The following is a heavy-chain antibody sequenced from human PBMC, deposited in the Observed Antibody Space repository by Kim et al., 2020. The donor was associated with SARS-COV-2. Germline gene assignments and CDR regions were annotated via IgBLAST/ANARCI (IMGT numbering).Heavy chain of an antibody. D-gene: IGHD2-21*01. V-gene: IGHV3-33*01. Sequence: GGSLRLSCAASGFIFSNFGMHWVRQAPGKGLEWVAAIWKDGSKQYYSNSVKDRFTISRDDSKNTLYLEMNSLRAEDTAMYYCARPRAYGEGLFEYWGQGTQVSVSS. J-gene: IGHJ4*02. CDR1: GFIFSNFG. CDR3: ARPRAYGEGLFEY. CDR2: IWKDGSKQ.